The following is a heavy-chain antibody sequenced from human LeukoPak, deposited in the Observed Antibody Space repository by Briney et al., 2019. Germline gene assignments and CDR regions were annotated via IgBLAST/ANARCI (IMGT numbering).Heavy chain of an antibody. CDR2: ISGSGGST. V-gene: IGHV3-23*01. CDR3: ANYCSSTSCYRGDRWFDP. Sequence: GGSLRLSCAASGFTFSNYAMSWVRQAPGKGLEWVSAISGSGGSTYYADSVKGRFTISRDNSKNTLYLQMNSLRAEDTAVYYCANYCSSTSCYRGDRWFDPWGQGTLVTVSS. CDR1: GFTFSNYA. J-gene: IGHJ5*02. D-gene: IGHD2-2*02.